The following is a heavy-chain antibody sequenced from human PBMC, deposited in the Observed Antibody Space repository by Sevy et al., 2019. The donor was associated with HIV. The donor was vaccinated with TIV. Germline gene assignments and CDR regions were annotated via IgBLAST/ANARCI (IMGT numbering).Heavy chain of an antibody. CDR1: GYTFATFG. D-gene: IGHD4-17*01. V-gene: IGHV1-18*01. CDR2: ISAYNGNT. J-gene: IGHJ4*02. CDR3: ARDTAGRVGDYDDYANNY. Sequence: ASVKVSCKASGYTFATFGISWVRQAPGQGLEWMGWISAYNGNTNYAQEFQGRVTMTTDTSASTACMELRNLRSDDTAVYYCARDTAGRVGDYDDYANNYWGQGTLVTVSS.